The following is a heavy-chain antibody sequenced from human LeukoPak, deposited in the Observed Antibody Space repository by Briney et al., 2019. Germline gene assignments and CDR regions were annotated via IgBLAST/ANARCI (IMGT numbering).Heavy chain of an antibody. CDR2: INPNSGGT. CDR1: GYTFTGYY. V-gene: IGHV1-2*06. CDR3: ARHAQWLALREYYFDY. Sequence: ASVRVSCKASGYTFTGYYMHWVRQAPGQGLDWMGRINPNSGGTNYAQKFQGRVTMTRDTSISTAYMELSRLRSDDTAVYYCARHAQWLALREYYFDYWGQGTLVTVSS. D-gene: IGHD6-19*01. J-gene: IGHJ4*02.